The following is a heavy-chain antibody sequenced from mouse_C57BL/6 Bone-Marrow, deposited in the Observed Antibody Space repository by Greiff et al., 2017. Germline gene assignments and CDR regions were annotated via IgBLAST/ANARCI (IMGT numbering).Heavy chain of an antibody. D-gene: IGHD4-1*01. V-gene: IGHV1-55*01. CDR3: ARSGALGRSFDY. Sequence: QVQLQQPGAELVKPGASVKMSCKASGYTFTSYWITWVKQRPGQGLEWIGDIYPTSGPTNYNEKFKSKAILTVDTSSNTAYMQLSSLTSEDSAVLYSARSGALGRSFDYWGQGTTLTVSS. CDR1: GYTFTSYW. CDR2: IYPTSGPT. J-gene: IGHJ2*01.